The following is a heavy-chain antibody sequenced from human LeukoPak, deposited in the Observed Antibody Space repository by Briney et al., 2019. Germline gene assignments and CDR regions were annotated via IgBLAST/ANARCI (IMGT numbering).Heavy chain of an antibody. D-gene: IGHD3-10*01. CDR3: AKDLWFGERVDY. CDR1: GFTFDDYT. CDR2: ISWDGGST. J-gene: IGHJ4*02. Sequence: GGSLRLSCAASGFTFDDYTMHWVRQAPGKGLEWVSLISWDGGSTYYADSVKGRFTISRDNSKNSLYLQMNSLRTEDTALYYCAKDLWFGERVDYWGQGTLVTVSS. V-gene: IGHV3-43*01.